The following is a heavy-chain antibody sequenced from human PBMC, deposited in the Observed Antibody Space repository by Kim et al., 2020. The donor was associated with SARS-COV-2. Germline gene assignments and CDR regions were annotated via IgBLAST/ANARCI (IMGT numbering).Heavy chain of an antibody. J-gene: IGHJ6*02. CDR2: LSSSGTT. Sequence: SETLSLTCTVSGGSIRSNYWSWIRQPPGKGLEWIGYLSSSGTTNYNPSLKSRVTISVDTSKTQFSLNLSSVTAAVTADYNCARHGGSGYYDRDVWGQGTTVTVSS. D-gene: IGHD6-19*01. CDR3: ARHGGSGYYDRDV. CDR1: GGSIRSNY. V-gene: IGHV4-59*08.